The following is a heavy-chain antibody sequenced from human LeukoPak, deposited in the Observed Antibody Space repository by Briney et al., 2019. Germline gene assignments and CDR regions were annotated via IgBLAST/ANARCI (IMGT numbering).Heavy chain of an antibody. Sequence: GGSLRLSCVASGFTFSSYAMSWVRQAPGKGLEWVSGISGRDGSTYYADSVRGRFTISRDNSKNTLYLQMNSLRAEDTAIYSCAKDLKPLYSSGWYGGSDYWGQGTLVTVSS. CDR3: AKDLKPLYSSGWYGGSDY. V-gene: IGHV3-23*01. CDR1: GFTFSSYA. D-gene: IGHD6-19*01. CDR2: ISGRDGST. J-gene: IGHJ4*02.